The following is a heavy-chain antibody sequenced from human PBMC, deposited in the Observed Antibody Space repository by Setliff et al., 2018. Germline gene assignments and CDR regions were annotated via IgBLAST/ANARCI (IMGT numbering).Heavy chain of an antibody. CDR3: ARATRDSGGWYYEYNWFDP. Sequence: ASVKVSCKASGYTFSAYYIHWVRQAPGQGLEWSGWINPHSGGTNFPQTFQGRVTMTRDTSINTAYMELSTLTSDDTAVYFCARATRDSGGWYYEYNWFDPWGQGTLVTSPQ. D-gene: IGHD6-19*01. CDR1: GYTFSAYY. J-gene: IGHJ5*02. V-gene: IGHV1-2*02. CDR2: INPHSGGT.